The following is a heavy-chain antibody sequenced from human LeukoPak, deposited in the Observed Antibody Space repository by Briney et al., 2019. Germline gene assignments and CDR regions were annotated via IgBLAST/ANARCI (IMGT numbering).Heavy chain of an antibody. D-gene: IGHD1-26*01. Sequence: PGGSLRLSCAAPGFTISDYYMSSVRQAPGKGLEWVSYISSSGSTIYYADSVKGRFTISRDKAKNSLYLQMNSLRAEDTAVYYCARYSLVGATSGACDIWGQGTMVTVSS. CDR2: ISSSGSTI. CDR3: ARYSLVGATSGACDI. CDR1: GFTISDYY. J-gene: IGHJ3*02. V-gene: IGHV3-11*01.